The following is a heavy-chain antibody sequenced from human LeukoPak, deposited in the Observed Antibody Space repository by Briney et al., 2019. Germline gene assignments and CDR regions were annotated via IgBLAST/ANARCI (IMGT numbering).Heavy chain of an antibody. V-gene: IGHV1-69*05. J-gene: IGHJ5*02. CDR2: IMPLFGTA. CDR1: GGTFNNSA. Sequence: SVKVSCKTSGGTFNNSAISWVRQAPGRGLEWLGGIMPLFGTAGYAQKFQGRVTITKDESTRTVYLELTSLTSDDTAVYYCARDVHGDYGSGWFDPWGQGTLVSVSS. CDR3: ARDVHGDYGSGWFDP. D-gene: IGHD4-17*01.